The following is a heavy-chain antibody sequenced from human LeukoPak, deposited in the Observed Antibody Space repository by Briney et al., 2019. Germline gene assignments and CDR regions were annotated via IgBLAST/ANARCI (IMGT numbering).Heavy chain of an antibody. V-gene: IGHV3-23*01. Sequence: GASLRLSCAASGFTFSSYAMSWVRQAPGKGLEWVSDISGSGGSTYYADSVKGRFTISRDNSKNTLYLQMNSLRAEDTAVYYCADVSPYYFDYWGQGTLVTVSS. J-gene: IGHJ4*02. CDR3: ADVSPYYFDY. CDR1: GFTFSSYA. CDR2: ISGSGGST.